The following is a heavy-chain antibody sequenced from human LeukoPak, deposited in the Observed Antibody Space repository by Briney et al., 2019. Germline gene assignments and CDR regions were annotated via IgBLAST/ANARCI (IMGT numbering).Heavy chain of an antibody. V-gene: IGHV4-39*01. CDR1: GGSISSSSYY. CDR2: SYYSGST. Sequence: PSETLSLTCTVSGGSISSSSYYWGWIRQPPGKGLEWIGSSYYSGSTYYNPSLKSRVTISVDTPKNQFSLKLSSVTAADTAVYYCARVTGYSSGWYVGYWGQGTLVTVSS. J-gene: IGHJ4*02. D-gene: IGHD6-19*01. CDR3: ARVTGYSSGWYVGY.